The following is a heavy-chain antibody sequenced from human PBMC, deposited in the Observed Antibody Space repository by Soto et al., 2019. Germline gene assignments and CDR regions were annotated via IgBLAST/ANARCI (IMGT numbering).Heavy chain of an antibody. D-gene: IGHD3-10*01. CDR3: VRLGDS. CDR1: GASIIKDEYH. CDR2: VKSSGT. V-gene: IGHV4-39*01. Sequence: DTLSLTFTVAGASIIKDEYHWGWIRQPPGKGLEWIGSVKSSGTYYNPSLRSRITVSVDTSNNQFSLNLRSVTAADTATYYCVRLGDSWGQGALVTVSS. J-gene: IGHJ4*02.